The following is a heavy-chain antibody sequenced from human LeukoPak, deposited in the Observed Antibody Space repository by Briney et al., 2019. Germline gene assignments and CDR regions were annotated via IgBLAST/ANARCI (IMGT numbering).Heavy chain of an antibody. CDR2: ISGSGGST. J-gene: IGHJ4*02. CDR3: AKDPDYGDYLGPDGY. CDR1: GFTFSSYG. D-gene: IGHD4-17*01. Sequence: GRSLRLSCAASGFTFSSYGMSWVRQAPGKGLEWVSAISGSGGSTYYADSVKGRFTISRDNSKNTLYLQMNSLRAEDTAVYYCAKDPDYGDYLGPDGYWGQGTLVTVSS. V-gene: IGHV3-23*01.